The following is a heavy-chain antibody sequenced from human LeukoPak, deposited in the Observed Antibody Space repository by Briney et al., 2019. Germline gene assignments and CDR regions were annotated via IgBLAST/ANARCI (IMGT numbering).Heavy chain of an antibody. Sequence: SETLSLTCTVSGGSISSISYYWGWIRQPPGKGLEWIGSIYYSGSTYYNPSLKSRVTISVDTSKNQFSLKLSSVTAADTAVHYCARGPGTAYPYYFDYWGQGTLVTVSS. CDR2: IYYSGST. V-gene: IGHV4-39*01. J-gene: IGHJ4*02. D-gene: IGHD3-16*01. CDR1: GGSISSISYY. CDR3: ARGPGTAYPYYFDY.